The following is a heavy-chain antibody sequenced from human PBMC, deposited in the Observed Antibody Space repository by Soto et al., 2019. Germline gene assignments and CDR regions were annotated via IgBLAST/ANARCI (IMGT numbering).Heavy chain of an antibody. J-gene: IGHJ5*02. D-gene: IGHD3-9*01. CDR3: ARVDLYFNVLTNDYPRAWFDP. Sequence: ASVKVSCKVSGYTLTELSMHWVRQAPGKGLEWMGGFDPEDGETIYAQKFQGRVTMTTDTSTSTAYMELRTLRSDDTAVYYCARVDLYFNVLTNDYPRAWFDPWGRGTLVTVSS. CDR2: FDPEDGET. V-gene: IGHV1-24*01. CDR1: GYTLTELS.